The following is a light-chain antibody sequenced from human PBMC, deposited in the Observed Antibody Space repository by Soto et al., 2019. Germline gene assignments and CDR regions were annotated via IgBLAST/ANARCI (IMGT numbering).Light chain of an antibody. V-gene: IGLV6-57*03. CDR1: SGSIASNY. J-gene: IGLJ7*01. CDR3: QSYDSSNAV. CDR2: EDN. Sequence: NFMLTQPHSVSESPGKTVTISCTRSSGSIASNYVQWYQQRPGSAPTTVIYEDNQRPSGVPARFSGSTDSSSNSASLTISGLTTEDEADYYCQSYDSSNAVFGGGTQLTVL.